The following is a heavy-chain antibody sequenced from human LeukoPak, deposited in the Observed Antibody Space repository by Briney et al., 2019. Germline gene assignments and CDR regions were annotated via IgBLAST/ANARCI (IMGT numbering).Heavy chain of an antibody. CDR1: GYTFTNYG. CDR3: AWGATITGDWFDP. J-gene: IGHJ5*02. V-gene: IGHV1-18*01. D-gene: IGHD5-12*01. Sequence: GASVKVSCKASGYTFTNYGISWVRQAPGQGLEWMGWISAYNGNTHYAQKLQGRVTMTTDTSTSTAYMELRSLRSDDTAVYYCAWGATITGDWFDPWGQGTLVTVSS. CDR2: ISAYNGNT.